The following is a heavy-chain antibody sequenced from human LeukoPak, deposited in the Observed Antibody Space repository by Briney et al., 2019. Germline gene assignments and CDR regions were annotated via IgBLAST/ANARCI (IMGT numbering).Heavy chain of an antibody. D-gene: IGHD3-22*01. CDR3: ARASTYYYDSSARQARGGWFDP. CDR2: ISYDGSNK. V-gene: IGHV3-30-3*01. CDR1: GFAVTRNY. Sequence: PGGSLRLSCAAAGFAVTRNYMSWVRQAPGRGLEWVAVISYDGSNKYYADSVKGRFTNSRDNSKNTLYLQMNSLRAEDTAVYYCARASTYYYDSSARQARGGWFDPWGQGTLVTVSS. J-gene: IGHJ5*02.